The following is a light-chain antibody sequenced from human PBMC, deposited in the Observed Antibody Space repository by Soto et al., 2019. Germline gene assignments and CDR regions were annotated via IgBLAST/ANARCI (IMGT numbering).Light chain of an antibody. Sequence: SVLTQPASVSWSPGQSITISCTGTSSDVGGYNYVSWYQQHPGKAPKLMIYEVSNRPSGVSNRFSGSKSGNTASLTISGLQAEDEADYYCSSYTSSSTFFFGTGTKVTVL. CDR3: SSYTSSSTFF. CDR2: EVS. CDR1: SSDVGGYNY. V-gene: IGLV2-14*01. J-gene: IGLJ1*01.